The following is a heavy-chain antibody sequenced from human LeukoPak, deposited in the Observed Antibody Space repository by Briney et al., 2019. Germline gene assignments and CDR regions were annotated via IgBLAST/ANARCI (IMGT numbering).Heavy chain of an antibody. V-gene: IGHV1-46*01. D-gene: IGHD5-18*01. CDR3: ARDGLLRDTPEYYFDY. CDR2: INPSGGST. Sequence: GASVKVSCKASGYTFTSYYMHWVRQAPGQGLEWMGIINPSGGSTSYAQKFQGRVTMTRDTSTSTVYMELSSLRSEDTAVYYCARDGLLRDTPEYYFDYWGQGTLVTVSS. CDR1: GYTFTSYY. J-gene: IGHJ4*02.